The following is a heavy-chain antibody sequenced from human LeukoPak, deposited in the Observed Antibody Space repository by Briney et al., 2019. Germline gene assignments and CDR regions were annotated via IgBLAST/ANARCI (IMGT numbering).Heavy chain of an antibody. Sequence: GGSLRLSCAASGFTFSSYAMSWVRQAPGKGLEWVSAISGSGGSTYYADSVKGRFTISRDNSKNTLYLQMNSLRAEDTAVYYCAKLSRGYSYGYSDYWGQGTLVTVSS. D-gene: IGHD5-18*01. J-gene: IGHJ4*02. CDR3: AKLSRGYSYGYSDY. CDR2: ISGSGGST. CDR1: GFTFSSYA. V-gene: IGHV3-23*01.